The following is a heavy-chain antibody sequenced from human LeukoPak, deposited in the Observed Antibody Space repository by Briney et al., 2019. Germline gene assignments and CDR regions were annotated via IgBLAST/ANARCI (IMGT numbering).Heavy chain of an antibody. CDR1: GYSFSGYY. Sequence: ASVKVSCKASGYSFSGYYLHWLRQAPGQGLEWMGRINPNSGGTNYAQKFQGRVTMTRDTSISAAYMGLSRLRSDDTAVYYCARDAQEADAFDIWGQGTMVTVSS. CDR3: ARDAQEADAFDI. J-gene: IGHJ3*02. CDR2: INPNSGGT. V-gene: IGHV1-2*06.